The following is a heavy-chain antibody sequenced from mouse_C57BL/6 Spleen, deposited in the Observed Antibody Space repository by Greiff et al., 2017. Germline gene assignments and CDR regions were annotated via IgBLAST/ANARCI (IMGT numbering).Heavy chain of an antibody. V-gene: IGHV1-18*01. Sequence: EVQLQQSGPELVKPGASVKIPCKASGYTFTDYNMDWVKQSHGKSLEWIGDINPNNGGTIYNQKFKGKATLTVDKSSSTAYMELRSLTSEDTAVYYCARDGNYVHAPWFAYWGQGTLVTVSA. J-gene: IGHJ3*01. D-gene: IGHD2-1*01. CDR1: GYTFTDYN. CDR3: ARDGNYVHAPWFAY. CDR2: INPNNGGT.